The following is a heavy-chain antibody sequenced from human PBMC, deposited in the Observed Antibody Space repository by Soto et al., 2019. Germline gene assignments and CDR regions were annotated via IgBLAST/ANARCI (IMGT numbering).Heavy chain of an antibody. CDR3: ARGGIQLPSAY. D-gene: IGHD1-1*01. CDR2: IGYDGSKK. CDR1: GFSLSDYG. V-gene: IGHV3-33*01. Sequence: QVQLVESGGGVVQPGRSLRLSCIVSGFSLSDYGMHWVRQAPGKGLESVAVIGYDGSKKDYADSVKGRFTISRDDSKNTLILQMNSLRVEDTAVYYCARGGIQLPSAYWGQGTLVTVSS. J-gene: IGHJ4*02.